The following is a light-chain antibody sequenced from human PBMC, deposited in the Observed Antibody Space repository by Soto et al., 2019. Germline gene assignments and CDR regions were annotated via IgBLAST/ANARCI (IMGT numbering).Light chain of an antibody. CDR2: GNS. Sequence: QSALTQPPSVSGXXXXRVTXSCTGSSSNIGAGYDVHWYQQLPGTAPKLLIYGNSNRPSGVPDRFSGSKSGTSASLAITGLQAEDEADYYCQSYDSSLRRVFGGGTKLTVL. J-gene: IGLJ2*01. V-gene: IGLV1-40*01. CDR3: QSYDSSLRRV. CDR1: SSNIGAGYD.